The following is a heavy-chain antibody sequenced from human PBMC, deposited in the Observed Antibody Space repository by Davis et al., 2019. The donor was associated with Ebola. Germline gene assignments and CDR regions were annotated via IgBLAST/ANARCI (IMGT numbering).Heavy chain of an antibody. J-gene: IGHJ4*02. Sequence: GESLKISCKGSGYSFTSYWIGWVRQMPGKGLEWMGIIYPGDSDTRYSPSFQGQVTISADKSISTAYLQWSSLKASDSAMYYCARRGYSYGSQYWADYWGQGTLVTVSS. CDR1: GYSFTSYW. CDR2: IYPGDSDT. CDR3: ARRGYSYGSQYWADY. V-gene: IGHV5-51*01. D-gene: IGHD5-18*01.